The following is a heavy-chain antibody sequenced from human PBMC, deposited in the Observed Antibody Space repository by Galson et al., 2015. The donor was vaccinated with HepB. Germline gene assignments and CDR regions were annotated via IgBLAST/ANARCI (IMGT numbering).Heavy chain of an antibody. V-gene: IGHV3-48*03. CDR1: GFTFSSYE. CDR3: VKVGADYDR. CDR2: ISSSGSTI. D-gene: IGHD4-11*01. Sequence: SLRLSCAASGFTFSSYEMNWVRQAPGKGLEWVSYISSSGSTIYYADSVKGRFTISRDNSKNTVYLQMNSLRVEDTAVYFCVKVGADYDRWGQGTLVTVSS. J-gene: IGHJ5*02.